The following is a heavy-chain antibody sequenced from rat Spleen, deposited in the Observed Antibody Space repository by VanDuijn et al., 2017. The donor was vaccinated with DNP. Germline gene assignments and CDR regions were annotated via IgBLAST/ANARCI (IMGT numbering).Heavy chain of an antibody. CDR3: VRDEEYSSYVYGVAY. CDR2: FIYDGSST. D-gene: IGHD1-2*01. J-gene: IGHJ3*01. Sequence: EVQLVESGGGLVQPGNSLKLSCAASGFTFSDYAMAWVRQSPKKGLEWVATFIYDGSSTYYRDSVKDRFTISRDNAKSTLYLQMESRGSEDTATYYCVRDEEYSSYVYGVAYWGGGTLVTVSS. CDR1: GFTFSDYA. V-gene: IGHV5-17*01.